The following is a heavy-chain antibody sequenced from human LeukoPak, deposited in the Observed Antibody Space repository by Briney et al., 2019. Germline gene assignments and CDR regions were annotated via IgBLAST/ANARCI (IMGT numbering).Heavy chain of an antibody. J-gene: IGHJ1*01. Sequence: GGSLRLSCAASRFTFSSYWMNWVRQAPGKGLEWISTISGSGGGTYYADSVKGRFTISRDNSKNTLSLQMNSLRAEDTAVYHCAKGLVGTEYFQHWGQGTLVTVSS. CDR1: RFTFSSYW. D-gene: IGHD2-8*02. V-gene: IGHV3-23*01. CDR2: ISGSGGGT. CDR3: AKGLVGTEYFQH.